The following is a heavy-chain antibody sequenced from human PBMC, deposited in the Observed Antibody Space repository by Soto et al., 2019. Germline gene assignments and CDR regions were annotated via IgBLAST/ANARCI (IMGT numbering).Heavy chain of an antibody. CDR3: ARERSLAVAAPGF. J-gene: IGHJ4*02. CDR2: TSPDGINE. Sequence: QVQLVESGGGVVQPGRSLRLSCVASGFTLSSYTMYWVRQAPGKGLEWVASTSPDGINEYYADSAKGRFTIPTDSSKNTLFVQMNSLRAEDSAIYFYARERSLAVAAPGFWGQGTLVTVSS. V-gene: IGHV3-30-3*01. CDR1: GFTLSSYT. D-gene: IGHD6-19*01.